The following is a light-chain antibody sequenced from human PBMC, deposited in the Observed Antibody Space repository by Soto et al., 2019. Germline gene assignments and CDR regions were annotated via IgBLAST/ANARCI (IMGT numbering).Light chain of an antibody. V-gene: IGLV2-14*03. CDR2: EVA. CDR3: SSHTSSTTWV. J-gene: IGLJ3*02. Sequence: QSALTQPASVSGSPGQSITISCTGTNSDVGAYPYVSWYQQHPGNAPKLLIYEVADRPSGVSNRFSGSKSGNTASLTISGLQAEDEADYYCSSHTSSTTWVFGGGTKVTVL. CDR1: NSDVGAYPY.